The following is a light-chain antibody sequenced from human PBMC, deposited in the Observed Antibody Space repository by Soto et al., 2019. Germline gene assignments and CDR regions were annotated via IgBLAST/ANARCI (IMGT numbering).Light chain of an antibody. CDR2: AAS. CDR3: QQLNSYPLT. J-gene: IGKJ4*01. CDR1: QGISSF. Sequence: DIQLTQSPSFLSASVGDRVTITCRASQGISSFLAWYQQKPGKAPKLLIYAASTLQSGVPSRFSGSGSGTEFTLPVSSLQPEDFATYFCQQLNSYPLTFGGGTKVEI. V-gene: IGKV1-9*01.